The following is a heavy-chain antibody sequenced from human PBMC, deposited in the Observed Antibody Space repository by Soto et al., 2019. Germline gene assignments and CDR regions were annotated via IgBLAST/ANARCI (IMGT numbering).Heavy chain of an antibody. J-gene: IGHJ3*02. CDR1: GYPVTAYY. CDR3: ARGGAVGVAGSAAFDM. V-gene: IGHV1-2*02. Sequence: QLHLVQSGAVVKKPGASVTVSCSASGYPVTAYYMHWVRQAPGRGLEWMGGINPATGAAKYTQTFQGRVTMTRDTSTSTVFMELSGPTSEDTAVFYCARGGAVGVAGSAAFDMWGQGTLVTVSS. D-gene: IGHD3-3*01. CDR2: INPATGAA.